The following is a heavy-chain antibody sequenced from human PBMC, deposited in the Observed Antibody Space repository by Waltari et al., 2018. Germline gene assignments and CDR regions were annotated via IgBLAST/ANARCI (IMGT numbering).Heavy chain of an antibody. CDR3: VRGGYYYDSNGGYFQF. J-gene: IGHJ1*01. V-gene: IGHV3-72*01. Sequence: VQLVESGGGLVHPGGSLRVSCVVSGFIFADHYMDWVRQAPGTAPGGVGRIANRANSYITEYPAYMKGRFTISREDSKNLLFLQMTDLKSEDTAIYYCVRGGYYYDSNGGYFQFWGRGTLVTVSS. CDR1: GFIFADHY. D-gene: IGHD3-22*01. CDR2: IANRANSYIT.